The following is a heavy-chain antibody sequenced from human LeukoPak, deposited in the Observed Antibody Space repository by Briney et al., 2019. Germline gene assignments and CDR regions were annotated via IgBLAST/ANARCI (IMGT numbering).Heavy chain of an antibody. Sequence: GGSLRLSCAASGFTVSSKYMSWVRQAPGKGLEWVSVTDSGGSTYYADSVKGRFTISRDNSKNTLYLQMNSLRAEDTAVYYCARAGWLAPVSDYWGQGTLVTVSS. J-gene: IGHJ4*02. CDR2: TDSGGST. V-gene: IGHV3-53*01. D-gene: IGHD6-19*01. CDR1: GFTVSSKY. CDR3: ARAGWLAPVSDY.